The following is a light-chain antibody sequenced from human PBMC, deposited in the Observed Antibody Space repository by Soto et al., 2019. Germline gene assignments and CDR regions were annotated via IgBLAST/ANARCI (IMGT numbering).Light chain of an antibody. J-gene: IGKJ2*01. CDR1: QSIRVH. CDR2: AAS. CDR3: QQSYITPYT. Sequence: DIQMTQSPSSLSAAVGDTVTITCRASQSIRVHLNWYQQKRGKVPKLLIYAASNLQSGVPSSFSGSGSATYFARTISSLQPEDFATYYCQQSYITPYTFGQGPKLQIK. V-gene: IGKV1-39*01.